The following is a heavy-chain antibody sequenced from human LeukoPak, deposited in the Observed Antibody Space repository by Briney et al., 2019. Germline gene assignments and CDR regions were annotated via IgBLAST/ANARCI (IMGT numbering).Heavy chain of an antibody. CDR1: GYSISSGYY. Sequence: PSETLSLTCTVSGYSISSGYYWGWIRQPPGTGLEWIGSIYHSGSTYYNPSLKSRVTISVDTSKNQFSLKLSSVTAADTAVYYCARMPGYSYYYMDVWGKGTTVTVSS. CDR3: ARMPGYSYYYMDV. D-gene: IGHD5-18*01. V-gene: IGHV4-38-2*02. J-gene: IGHJ6*03. CDR2: IYHSGST.